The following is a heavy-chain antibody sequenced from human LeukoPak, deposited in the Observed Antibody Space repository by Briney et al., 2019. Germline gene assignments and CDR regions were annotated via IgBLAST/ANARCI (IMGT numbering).Heavy chain of an antibody. V-gene: IGHV3-66*01. CDR1: GFTVSSNY. CDR3: ARANWGHPMYYFDY. J-gene: IGHJ4*02. Sequence: GGSLRLSCAASGFTVSSNYMSWVRQAPGKGLEWISIIYSGGSTYYADSVKGRFTISRDNSKNTLYLQMNSLRAEDTAVYYCARANWGHPMYYFDYWGQGTLVTVSS. D-gene: IGHD7-27*01. CDR2: IYSGGST.